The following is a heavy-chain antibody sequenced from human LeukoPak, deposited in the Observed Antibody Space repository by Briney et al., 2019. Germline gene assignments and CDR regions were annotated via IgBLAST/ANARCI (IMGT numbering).Heavy chain of an antibody. V-gene: IGHV3-23*01. CDR3: AKGSNWNYLYYFDY. Sequence: GGSLRLSCAASGFTFSNYAMSWVCQAPGKGLEWVSSVSSTGGTTYYADSVKGRFTISRDNSKNMLYLQMNSLRAEDTAVYYCAKGSNWNYLYYFDYWGQGTLVTVSS. CDR1: GFTFSNYA. J-gene: IGHJ4*02. D-gene: IGHD1-7*01. CDR2: VSSTGGTT.